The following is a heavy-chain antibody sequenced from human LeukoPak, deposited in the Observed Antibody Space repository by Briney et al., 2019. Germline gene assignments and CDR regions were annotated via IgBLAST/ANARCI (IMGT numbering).Heavy chain of an antibody. CDR2: ISDSGAM. J-gene: IGHJ4*02. CDR3: ARDGGYRGYDADC. Sequence: GGSLRLSCAASGFTFSTYSMKWVRQAPGKGLEWVSYISDSGAMYYADSVRGRFTISRENAQNSLFLQMNSLRAEDAAVYYCARDGGYRGYDADCWGQGTLVTVSS. V-gene: IGHV3-48*01. CDR1: GFTFSTYS. D-gene: IGHD5-12*01.